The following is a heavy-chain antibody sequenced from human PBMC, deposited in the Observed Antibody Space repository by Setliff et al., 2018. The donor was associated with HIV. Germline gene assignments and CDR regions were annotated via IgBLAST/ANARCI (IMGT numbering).Heavy chain of an antibody. Sequence: SETLSLTCTVSGGSISSRSYYWSWLRQPAGKGLEWIGRIYSNGNTDYNPSLKSRVTISEDTSKNQFSLKVNSVTAADTAMYFCARGRTQWPNYNYFDPWGLGTLVTVSS. J-gene: IGHJ5*02. CDR1: GGSISSRSYY. V-gene: IGHV4-61*02. CDR3: ARGRTQWPNYNYFDP. D-gene: IGHD6-19*01. CDR2: IYSNGNT.